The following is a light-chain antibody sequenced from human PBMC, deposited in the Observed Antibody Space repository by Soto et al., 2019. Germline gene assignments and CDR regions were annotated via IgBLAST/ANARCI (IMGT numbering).Light chain of an antibody. Sequence: QSVLTQPRSVSGSPGQSVTISCTRTSSDVDNYNNVSWYQQHPGKAPKLLIYDVNKRPSGVPYRFSGSKSGNTASLTISGLQAGDEADYFCCSYAGTYTRVFGTGTKVT. CDR2: DVN. J-gene: IGLJ1*01. CDR3: CSYAGTYTRV. CDR1: SSDVDNYNN. V-gene: IGLV2-11*01.